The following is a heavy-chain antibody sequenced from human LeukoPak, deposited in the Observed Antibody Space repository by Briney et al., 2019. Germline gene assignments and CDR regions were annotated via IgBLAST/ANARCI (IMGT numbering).Heavy chain of an antibody. CDR1: GYTFTSYY. CDR2: IDPSGGST. V-gene: IGHV1-46*01. D-gene: IGHD4-17*01. J-gene: IGHJ4*02. Sequence: ASVNVSCKASGYTFTSYYMHWVRQAPGQGLEWMGIIDPSGGSTSYAQKFQGRVTMTRDTSTSTVYMELSSLRSEGTAVYYCAREGNGDYALSYWGQGTLVTVSS. CDR3: AREGNGDYALSY.